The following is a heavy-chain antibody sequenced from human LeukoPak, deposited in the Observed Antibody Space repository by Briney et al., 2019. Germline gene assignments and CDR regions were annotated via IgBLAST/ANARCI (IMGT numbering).Heavy chain of an antibody. V-gene: IGHV3-23*01. CDR3: AKGGANRFYYFDS. J-gene: IGHJ4*02. D-gene: IGHD2/OR15-2a*01. Sequence: GGSLRLSCAASGITFSKYAMSWVRQAPGKGLEWVSSIIGTGDGTNYADSVKGRVTISRDNSKNTLYLQMNSLRAEDTAAYYCAKGGANRFYYFDSWGQGTLVTVSS. CDR1: GITFSKYA. CDR2: IIGTGDGT.